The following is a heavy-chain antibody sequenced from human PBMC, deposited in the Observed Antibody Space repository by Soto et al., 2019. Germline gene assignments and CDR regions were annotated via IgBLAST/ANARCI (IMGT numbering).Heavy chain of an antibody. V-gene: IGHV3-30*18. CDR3: AKGRFDVVTISPFDH. Sequence: PGESLKISCAASGFTFSSFGIHWVRQAPGKGLEWVAVISYDGTEEKYADSVKGRATVSRDNSKNTVYLQMNRLRGDDSAIYYCAKGRFDVVTISPFDHWGQGTLVIVYS. CDR1: GFTFSSFG. CDR2: ISYDGTEE. J-gene: IGHJ4*01. D-gene: IGHD3-3*02.